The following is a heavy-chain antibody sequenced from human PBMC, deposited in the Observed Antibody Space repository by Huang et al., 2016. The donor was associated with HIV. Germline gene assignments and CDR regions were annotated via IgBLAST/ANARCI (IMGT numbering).Heavy chain of an antibody. V-gene: IGHV4-59*01. CDR2: IYYRGST. J-gene: IGHJ3*02. CDR1: GGSISSDY. Sequence: QVQLQESGPGLVKPSETLSLTCTVSGGSISSDYWSWIRQPPGKGLEWIGSIYYRGSTNYNPSLKRRVTISVDTSKNKFALKLSSVTAADTAVYYCARLVGALDAFDIWGQGTMVTVSS. CDR3: ARLVGALDAFDI. D-gene: IGHD1-26*01.